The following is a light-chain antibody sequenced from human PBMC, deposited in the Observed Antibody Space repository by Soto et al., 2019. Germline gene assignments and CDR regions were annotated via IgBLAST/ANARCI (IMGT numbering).Light chain of an antibody. V-gene: IGLV1-40*01. J-gene: IGLJ2*01. CDR3: QSYDSSLLNVV. Sequence: QSVLTQPPSVSGAPGQRVTISCTGISSNIGAAYDVHWYQHFPGRAPKLLISGYTDRPSGVPDRFSASKSGTSASLAITGLRGEDEADYHCQSYDSSLLNVVFGSGTKLTVL. CDR2: GYT. CDR1: SSNIGAAYD.